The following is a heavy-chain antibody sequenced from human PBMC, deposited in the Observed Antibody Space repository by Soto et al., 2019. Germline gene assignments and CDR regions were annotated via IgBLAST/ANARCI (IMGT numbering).Heavy chain of an antibody. CDR1: GYALSKLS. D-gene: IGHD4-4*01. CDR2: FDPKNGQT. J-gene: IGHJ1*01. Sequence: QVQLVQSGAEVKNPGASVKVSCKVFGYALSKLSMHWVRQAPGKGLEWMGGFDPKNGQTVYAQNFQGRVTMTEDTSTDTAYMELTNLRSEDTAVFYCAMHKFTIVRDPYFQHWGQGTLVTVSS. CDR3: AMHKFTIVRDPYFQH. V-gene: IGHV1-24*01.